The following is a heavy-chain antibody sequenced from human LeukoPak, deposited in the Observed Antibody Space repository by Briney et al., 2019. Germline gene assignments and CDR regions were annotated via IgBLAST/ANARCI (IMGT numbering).Heavy chain of an antibody. J-gene: IGHJ4*02. CDR1: GGIFSSYP. CDR2: IIPIFGTA. D-gene: IGHD2-2*01. CDR3: ARDSGCSSTSCSQESDY. V-gene: IGHV1-69*13. Sequence: AASVKVSCKSTGGIFSSYPISWVRPATGQWLELMGRIIPIFGTANYAQKFQGRVTITADESTSTAYMELSSLRSEDTAVYYCARDSGCSSTSCSQESDYWGQGTLVTVSS.